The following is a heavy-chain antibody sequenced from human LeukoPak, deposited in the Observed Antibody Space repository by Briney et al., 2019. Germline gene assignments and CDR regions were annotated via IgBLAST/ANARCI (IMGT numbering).Heavy chain of an antibody. CDR2: IYYSGST. CDR1: GGSISSYY. D-gene: IGHD5-24*01. CDR3: ARGRGRWLQPIFDY. Sequence: PSETLSLTCTVSGGSISSYYWNWIRQPPGKGLEWIGYIYYSGSTNYNPSLKSRVTISVDTSKNQFSLKLSSATAADTAVYYCARGRGRWLQPIFDYWGQGTLVTVSS. J-gene: IGHJ4*02. V-gene: IGHV4-59*01.